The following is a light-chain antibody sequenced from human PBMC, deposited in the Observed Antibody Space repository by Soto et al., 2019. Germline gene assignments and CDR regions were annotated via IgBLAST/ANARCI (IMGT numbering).Light chain of an antibody. J-gene: IGKJ4*01. V-gene: IGKV3-20*01. Sequence: EIVLPQSPGTLSLSPGERATLSCRASQSVSSSYLAWYQQKPGQAPRLLIYGASSRATGIPDRFSGGGSGTDFTLTISRLEPEDFAVYYCQQYGSSRLTFGGGTKVDIK. CDR1: QSVSSSY. CDR2: GAS. CDR3: QQYGSSRLT.